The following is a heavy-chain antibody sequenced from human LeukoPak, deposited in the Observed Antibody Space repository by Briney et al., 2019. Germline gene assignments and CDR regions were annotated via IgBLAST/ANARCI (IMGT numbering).Heavy chain of an antibody. J-gene: IGHJ4*02. CDR1: GFTFSNAW. D-gene: IGHD6-13*01. CDR3: ARGPSSNWSGLDF. V-gene: IGHV3-74*01. CDR2: ISPTGSTT. Sequence: GGSLRLSCAASGFTFSNAWMNWVRQAPGKGLVWVSRISPTGSTTSYADSVKGRFTVPRDNAKNTLYLQVNNLRAEDTAVYYCARGPSSNWSGLDFWGQGTLLTVSS.